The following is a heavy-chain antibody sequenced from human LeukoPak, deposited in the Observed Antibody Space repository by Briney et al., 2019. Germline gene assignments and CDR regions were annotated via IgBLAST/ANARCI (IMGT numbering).Heavy chain of an antibody. CDR1: GDSVSSNSAT. D-gene: IGHD6-19*01. J-gene: IGHJ4*02. V-gene: IGHV6-1*01. Sequence: SPTLSLTCAISGDSVSSNSATWNWIRQSPSRGLEWLGKTYYRSKWYNDYAVSVKSRTTINPDTSKNQVSLQLNSVTPEDTAVYYCAAGTALRGFYYFDYWGQGTLVTVSS. CDR3: AAGTALRGFYYFDY. CDR2: TYYRSKWYN.